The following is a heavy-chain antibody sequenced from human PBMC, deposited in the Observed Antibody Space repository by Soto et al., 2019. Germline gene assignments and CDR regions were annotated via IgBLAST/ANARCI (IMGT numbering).Heavy chain of an antibody. V-gene: IGHV3-21*01. CDR3: ARGRAAGELVDWHYFQFYYYYYGMDV. D-gene: IGHD1-7*01. CDR1: GFTFSSYS. Sequence: PGGSLRLSCAASGFTFSSYSMNWVRQAPGKGLEWVSSISSSISYIYYADSVKGRFTISRDNAKNSLYLQMNSLRAEDTAVYYCARGRAAGELVDWHYFQFYYYYYGMDVWGQGTTVTVSS. J-gene: IGHJ6*02. CDR2: ISSSISYI.